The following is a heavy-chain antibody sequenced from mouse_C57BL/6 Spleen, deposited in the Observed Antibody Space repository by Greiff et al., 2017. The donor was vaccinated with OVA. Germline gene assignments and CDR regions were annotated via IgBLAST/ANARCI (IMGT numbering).Heavy chain of an antibody. Sequence: QVQLKQSGAELVRPGASVTLSCKASGYTFTDYEMHWVKQTPVHGLEWIGAIDPETGGTAYNQKFKGKAILTADKSSSTAYMELRSLTSEDSAVYYCTRGLLEIYAMDYWGQGTSGTVSS. CDR2: IDPETGGT. CDR1: GYTFTDYE. J-gene: IGHJ4*01. CDR3: TRGLLEIYAMDY. D-gene: IGHD2-3*01. V-gene: IGHV1-15*01.